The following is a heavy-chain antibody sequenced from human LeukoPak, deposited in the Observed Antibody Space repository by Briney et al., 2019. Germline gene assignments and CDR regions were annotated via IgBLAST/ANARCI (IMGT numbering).Heavy chain of an antibody. CDR1: GFTFSSYG. CDR2: IRYDGSNK. J-gene: IGHJ4*02. Sequence: GGSLRLSCAASGFTFSSYGMHWVRQAPGKGLEWVAFIRYDGSNKYYADSVKGRFTISRDNSKNTLYLQMNSLRAEDTAVYYCARVHLAAAGTGIFDYWGQGTLVTVSS. V-gene: IGHV3-30*02. D-gene: IGHD6-13*01. CDR3: ARVHLAAAGTGIFDY.